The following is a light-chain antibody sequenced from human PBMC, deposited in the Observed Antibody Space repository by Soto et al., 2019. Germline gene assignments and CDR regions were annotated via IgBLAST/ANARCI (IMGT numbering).Light chain of an antibody. CDR3: CSYTSSSIRV. J-gene: IGLJ3*02. CDR2: EVR. V-gene: IGLV2-14*01. Sequence: QSALTQPASVSGSTGQSTTISCTGTSSDVGGYNHVSWYEQHPGKAPKLVIYEVRNRPSGVYNRLSGSKSGNTASLTISGLQADDEADDYCCSYTSSSIRVFGGGTKLTVL. CDR1: SSDVGGYNH.